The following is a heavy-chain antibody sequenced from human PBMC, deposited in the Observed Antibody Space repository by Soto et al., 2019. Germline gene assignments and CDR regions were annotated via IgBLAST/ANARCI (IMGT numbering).Heavy chain of an antibody. Sequence: QVQLQQWGAGLLKPSETLSLTCAVYGGSFSGYYWRWIRQPPGKGLEWIGEINHSGSTNYNPCLKSRVTISVDTSKNQFTLKLSSLTAADTAVYYCARIPIVAVVAATPKAFDIWGQGTMVTVSA. D-gene: IGHD2-15*01. CDR1: GGSFSGYY. J-gene: IGHJ3*02. CDR2: INHSGST. CDR3: ARIPIVAVVAATPKAFDI. V-gene: IGHV4-34*01.